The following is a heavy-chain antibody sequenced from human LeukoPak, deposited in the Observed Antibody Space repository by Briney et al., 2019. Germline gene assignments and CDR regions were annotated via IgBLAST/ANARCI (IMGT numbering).Heavy chain of an antibody. J-gene: IGHJ5*02. CDR3: ARVRRTITRHQYCSSTSCYTYNWFDP. CDR1: GGSISSYY. V-gene: IGHV4-59*01. Sequence: PSETLSLTCTVSGGSISSYYWSWIRQPPGKGLEWIGYIYYSGSTNYNPSLKSRVTISVDTSKNQFSLKLSSVTAADTAVYYCARVRRTITRHQYCSSTSCYTYNWFDPWGQGTLVTVSS. D-gene: IGHD2-2*01. CDR2: IYYSGST.